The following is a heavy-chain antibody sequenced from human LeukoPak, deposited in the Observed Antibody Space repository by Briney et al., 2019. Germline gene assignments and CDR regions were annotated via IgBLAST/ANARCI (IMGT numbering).Heavy chain of an antibody. V-gene: IGHV4-61*08. D-gene: IGHD1-7*01. CDR2: IFYTGST. CDR1: GGSVSSGANY. Sequence: RPSETLSLTCTVSGGSVSSGANYWSWIRQPPGKGLEWIGYIFYTGSTNYNFSLKSRVTISVDKSKNQFSLRLTSVTAADTAVYRCARGAVGHGTGIDFWGQGTLVTVSS. CDR3: ARGAVGHGTGIDF. J-gene: IGHJ4*02.